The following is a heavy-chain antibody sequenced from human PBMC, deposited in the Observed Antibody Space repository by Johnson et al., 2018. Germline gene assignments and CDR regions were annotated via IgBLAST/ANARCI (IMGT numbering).Heavy chain of an antibody. CDR2: ISYDGSNQ. J-gene: IGHJ1*01. CDR1: GFPFSSYG. CDR3: AKVPYSSSSHPQH. Sequence: VQLLESGGGVVQPGRSLSLSCAASGFPFSSYGMHWVRQAPGKGLEWVAVISYDGSNQYYADSLKGRFTITRDNSKNTVYLQMNSLRAEEPAVNYCAKVPYSSSSHPQHWGQGTLVTFAS. D-gene: IGHD6-6*01. V-gene: IGHV3-30*18.